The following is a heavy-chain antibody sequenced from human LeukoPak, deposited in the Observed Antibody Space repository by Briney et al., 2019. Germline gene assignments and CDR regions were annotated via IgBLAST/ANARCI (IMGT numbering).Heavy chain of an antibody. Sequence: SETLSLTCTVSGGSISGYYWSWIRQHPGKGLEWIGYIYYSGSTYYNPSLKSRVTISVDTSKNQFSLKLSSVTAADTAVYYCARGERGGYILYYFDYWGQGTLVTVSS. CDR2: IYYSGST. CDR3: ARGERGGYILYYFDY. D-gene: IGHD5-24*01. CDR1: GGSISGYY. J-gene: IGHJ4*02. V-gene: IGHV4-31*03.